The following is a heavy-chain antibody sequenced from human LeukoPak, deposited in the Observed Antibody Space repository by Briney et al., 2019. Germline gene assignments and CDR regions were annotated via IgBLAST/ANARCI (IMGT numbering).Heavy chain of an antibody. Sequence: ASVKVSCKASGGTFSSYAISWVRQAPGQGLEWMGGIIPIFGTANYAQKFQGRVTITTDESTSTAYMELSSLRSVDTAVYYCARTGYSYGSGTFDYWGQGTLVTVSS. CDR3: ARTGYSYGSGTFDY. D-gene: IGHD5-18*01. CDR1: GGTFSSYA. J-gene: IGHJ4*02. V-gene: IGHV1-69*05. CDR2: IIPIFGTA.